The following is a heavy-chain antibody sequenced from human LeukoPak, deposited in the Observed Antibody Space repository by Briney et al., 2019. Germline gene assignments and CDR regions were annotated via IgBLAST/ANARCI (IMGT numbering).Heavy chain of an antibody. Sequence: GSLRLSCAASGFTFSSYAMHWVRQAPGKGLEWVAVISYDGSNKYYADSVKGRFTISRDNSKNTLYLQMNSLRAEDTAVYYCARGYVPRHKIKKNLFYYRGQGTLVTVSS. CDR2: ISYDGSNK. CDR1: GFTFSSYA. CDR3: ARGYVPRHKIKKNLFYY. V-gene: IGHV3-30*04. D-gene: IGHD1-14*01. J-gene: IGHJ4*02.